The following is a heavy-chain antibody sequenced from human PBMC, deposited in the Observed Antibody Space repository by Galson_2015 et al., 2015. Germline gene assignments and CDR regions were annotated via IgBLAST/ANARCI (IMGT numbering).Heavy chain of an antibody. CDR1: GYTFTSYG. V-gene: IGHV1-18*04. Sequence: SVKVSCKASGYTFTSYGISWVRQAPGQGLEWMGWISAYNGNTNYAQKLQGRVTMTTDTSTSTAYMELRSLRSDDTAVYYCARDSDSSGYYRDAFDIWGQGTMVTVSS. J-gene: IGHJ3*02. CDR2: ISAYNGNT. D-gene: IGHD3-22*01. CDR3: ARDSDSSGYYRDAFDI.